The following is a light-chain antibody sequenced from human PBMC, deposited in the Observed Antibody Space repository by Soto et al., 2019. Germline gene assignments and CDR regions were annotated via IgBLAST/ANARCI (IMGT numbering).Light chain of an antibody. V-gene: IGKV3-15*01. CDR2: GVS. J-gene: IGKJ5*01. CDR1: QSVNLY. CDR3: QQYNTWPIT. Sequence: EVVLTQSPATLSVSPGEGATLSCRASQSVNLYLAWYQQKPGQAPRVIIYGVSTRATGVPGRFSGSGSGTAFTLTIGTLQSEDFGVYYCQQYNTWPITFGQGTRLEIK.